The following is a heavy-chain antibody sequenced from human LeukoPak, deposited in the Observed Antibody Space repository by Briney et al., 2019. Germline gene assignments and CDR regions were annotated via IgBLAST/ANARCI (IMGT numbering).Heavy chain of an antibody. V-gene: IGHV3-23*01. CDR3: AKNDLGYCSGGSCYVDY. Sequence: GGSLRLSCAASGFTFSSYAMSWVRQAPGKGLEWVSAISGSGGSTYYADSVKGRFTISRDNSKNTLYLHMNSLRAEDTAVYYCAKNDLGYCSGGSCYVDYWGQGTLVTVSS. CDR2: ISGSGGST. CDR1: GFTFSSYA. J-gene: IGHJ4*02. D-gene: IGHD2-15*01.